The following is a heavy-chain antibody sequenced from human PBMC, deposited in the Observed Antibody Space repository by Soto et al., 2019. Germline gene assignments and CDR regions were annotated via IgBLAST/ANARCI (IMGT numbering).Heavy chain of an antibody. CDR2: INPSGDST. J-gene: IGHJ6*02. V-gene: IGHV1-46*01. D-gene: IGHD3-3*01. CDR3: ASRDLSYSDFWSGYSLDYGMDV. CDR1: GNTLTNYY. Sequence: ASVKVSCKASGNTLTNYYMQWVRQAPGQGXEWMGIINPSGDSTGYAQKFQGRVKITRDTSTSTVYMELSSLRSDDSAVYFCASRDLSYSDFWSGYSLDYGMDVWGQGTMVTVSS.